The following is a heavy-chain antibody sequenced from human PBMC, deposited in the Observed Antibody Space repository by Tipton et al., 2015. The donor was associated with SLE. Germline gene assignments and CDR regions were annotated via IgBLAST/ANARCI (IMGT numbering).Heavy chain of an antibody. J-gene: IGHJ4*02. CDR1: GYTFTSYD. Sequence: QLVQSGAEVRKPGASVKVSCKASGYTFTSYDINWVRQATGQGLEWMGWMNPYSHNTGYAQRFQGRATMTWSTSMSTAYMELRSLTSEDTAVYYCARNFPPDYWGQGTLVTVSS. CDR3: ARNFPPDY. CDR2: MNPYSHNT. V-gene: IGHV1-8*01.